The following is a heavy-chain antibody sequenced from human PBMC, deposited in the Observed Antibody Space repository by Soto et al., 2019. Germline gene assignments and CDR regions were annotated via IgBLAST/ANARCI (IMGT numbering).Heavy chain of an antibody. J-gene: IGHJ6*02. V-gene: IGHV3-64*01. CDR2: ISSNGGST. Sequence: PGGSLRLSCAASGFTFSSYAMHWVRQAPGKGLEYVSAISSNGGSTYYANSVKGRFTISRDNSKNTLYLQMGSLRAEDMAVYYCARDAGYGMDVWGQGTTVTVSS. CDR3: ARDAGYGMDV. D-gene: IGHD3-10*01. CDR1: GFTFSSYA.